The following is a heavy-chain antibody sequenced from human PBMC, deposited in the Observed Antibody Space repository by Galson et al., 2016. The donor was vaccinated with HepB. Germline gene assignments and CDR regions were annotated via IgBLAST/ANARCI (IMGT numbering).Heavy chain of an antibody. J-gene: IGHJ4*02. D-gene: IGHD6-13*01. Sequence: SETLSLTCTVSGGSITSSSYSWGWIRRPSGGGLAWIGTIHYSGNTYHNPSLRSRVTISVNTSKNQLSLKLTSVTAADTAVYYCARHRPLRPGIPSAGPPDYWGQGTLVTVSS. V-gene: IGHV4-39*01. CDR3: ARHRPLRPGIPSAGPPDY. CDR1: GGSITSSSYS. CDR2: IHYSGNT.